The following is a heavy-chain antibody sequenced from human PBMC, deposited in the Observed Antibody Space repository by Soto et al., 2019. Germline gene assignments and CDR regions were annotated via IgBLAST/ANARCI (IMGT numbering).Heavy chain of an antibody. J-gene: IGHJ5*02. CDR2: IYPGDSDT. V-gene: IGHV5-51*01. CDR3: ARQDYSSSSGGWWFDP. Sequence: GESLKISCXGSGYSFTSYWIGWVRQMPGKGLEWMGIIYPGDSDTRYSPSFQGQVTISADKSISTAYLQWSSLKASDTAMYYCARQDYSSSSGGWWFDPWGQGTLVTVSS. D-gene: IGHD6-6*01. CDR1: GYSFTSYW.